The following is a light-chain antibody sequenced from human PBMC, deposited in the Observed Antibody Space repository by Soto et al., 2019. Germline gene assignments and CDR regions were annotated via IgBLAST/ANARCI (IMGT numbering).Light chain of an antibody. CDR2: EAS. Sequence: EIVLTQSPATLSLSPGERATLSCRASQSVSSYLAWYQQKPGQAPRLLIYEASRRATGIPDRFSGSGSGTDFSLTISRLEPEDFAVYYCQQRSNWRGVTFGPGTKVDIK. CDR1: QSVSSY. J-gene: IGKJ3*01. V-gene: IGKV3-11*01. CDR3: QQRSNWRGVT.